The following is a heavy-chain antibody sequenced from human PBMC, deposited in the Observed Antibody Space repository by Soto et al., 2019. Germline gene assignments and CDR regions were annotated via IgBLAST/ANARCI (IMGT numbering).Heavy chain of an antibody. CDR1: GFTFGRYS. D-gene: IGHD3-3*01. CDR3: ARKGVAFDY. V-gene: IGHV3-48*02. CDR2: ISTTSSSI. Sequence: PGGSLRLACAAAGFTFGRYSMTWVRQAPGKGLEWISYISTTSSSIYYADSLKGRFTISRDNAKNSLFLQMNRLRDADTAVYYCARKGVAFDYWGQGALVTVSS. J-gene: IGHJ4*02.